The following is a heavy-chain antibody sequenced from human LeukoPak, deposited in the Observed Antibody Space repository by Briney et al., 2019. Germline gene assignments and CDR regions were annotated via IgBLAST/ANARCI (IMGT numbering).Heavy chain of an antibody. Sequence: GESLKISCKGSGYIFTSHWSGWVRQMPGKGLEWMGIIYPGDSDTRYSPPFQGQVTISADKSISTAYLHWSTLKASDTAIYYCARVQSAAHFDYWGQGTLVTVSS. J-gene: IGHJ4*02. CDR1: GYIFTSHW. V-gene: IGHV5-51*01. D-gene: IGHD2-2*01. CDR3: ARVQSAAHFDY. CDR2: IYPGDSDT.